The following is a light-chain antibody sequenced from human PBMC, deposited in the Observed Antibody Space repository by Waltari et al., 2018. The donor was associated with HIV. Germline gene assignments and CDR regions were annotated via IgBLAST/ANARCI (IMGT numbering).Light chain of an antibody. CDR2: QDN. V-gene: IGLV3-1*01. J-gene: IGLJ1*01. Sequence: SYELTQPPSVSVSPGQTAIITCSGAKLGDDYAYWYQQRPGQSPVLVIYQDNKRPSGIPGRFSGSSSGNTATLTISGTQAMDEADYYCQAWDNSAAVFGTGTKLTVL. CDR1: KLGDDY. CDR3: QAWDNSAAV.